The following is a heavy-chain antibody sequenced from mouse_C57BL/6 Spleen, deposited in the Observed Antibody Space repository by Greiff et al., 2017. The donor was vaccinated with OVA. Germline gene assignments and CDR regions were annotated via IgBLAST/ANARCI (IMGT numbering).Heavy chain of an antibody. Sequence: VQVVESGPELVKPGASVKISCKASGYAFSSSWMNWVKQRPGKGLEWIGRIYPGDGDTNYNGKFKGKATLTADKSSSTAYMQLSSLTSEDSAVYFCARLGLLYYFDYWGQGTTLTVSS. CDR3: ARLGLLYYFDY. CDR1: GYAFSSSW. J-gene: IGHJ2*01. D-gene: IGHD2-1*01. V-gene: IGHV1-82*01. CDR2: IYPGDGDT.